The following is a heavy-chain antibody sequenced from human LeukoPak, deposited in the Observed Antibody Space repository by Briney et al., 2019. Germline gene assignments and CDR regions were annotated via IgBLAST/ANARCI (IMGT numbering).Heavy chain of an antibody. Sequence: GGSLRLSCAASGFTFSSYAMSWVRQAPGKGLEWVSAISGSGGSTYYADSVKGRFTISRDNSKNTLYLQMNSLRADDTAVYYCAKDHSSGWPENWFDPWGQGTLVTVSS. V-gene: IGHV3-23*01. CDR2: ISGSGGST. J-gene: IGHJ5*02. CDR3: AKDHSSGWPENWFDP. D-gene: IGHD6-19*01. CDR1: GFTFSSYA.